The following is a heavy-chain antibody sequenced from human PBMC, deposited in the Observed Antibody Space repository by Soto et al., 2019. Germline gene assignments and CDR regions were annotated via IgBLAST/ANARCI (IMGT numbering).Heavy chain of an antibody. Sequence: PGGSLRLSCAASGFTVSSNYMSWVRQAPGKGLEWVSVIYSGGSTYYADSVKGRFTISRDNAKNSLYLQMDSLRSEDTAVYYCVPAVAGRSVDFSDSWGQGTLVTVSS. CDR2: IYSGGST. V-gene: IGHV3-53*01. CDR3: VPAVAGRSVDFSDS. D-gene: IGHD6-19*01. CDR1: GFTVSSNY. J-gene: IGHJ4*02.